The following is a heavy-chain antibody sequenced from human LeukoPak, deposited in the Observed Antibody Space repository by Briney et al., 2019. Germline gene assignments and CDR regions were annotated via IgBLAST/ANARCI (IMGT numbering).Heavy chain of an antibody. V-gene: IGHV1-2*07. CDR1: GYTFNHNY. J-gene: IGHJ5*02. CDR3: TRVRDYSNSPFNWFDA. CDR2: INPNNPAT. D-gene: IGHD6-6*01. Sequence: ASVKVSCKASGYTFNHNYLHWVRQAPGQGLEWMGWINPNNPATHSSHKFQGRVTMTSDSSISTVYLEVNRLKPDDTAVYFCTRVRDYSNSPFNWFDAWGQGTLVIVSS.